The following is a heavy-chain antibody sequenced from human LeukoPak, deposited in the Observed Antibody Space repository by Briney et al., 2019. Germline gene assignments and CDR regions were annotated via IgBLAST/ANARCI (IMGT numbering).Heavy chain of an antibody. V-gene: IGHV3-23*01. J-gene: IGHJ4*02. CDR3: AKLGAIVVGEN. CDR1: GFTFSSYA. CDR2: ISDSGGST. D-gene: IGHD3-22*01. Sequence: GGSLRLSCAASGFTFSSYAMSWVRQAPGKGLEWVSAISDSGGSTYYADSVKGRFTISRDNSKNTLYLQMNSLRAEDTAVYYCAKLGAIVVGENWGQGTLVTVSS.